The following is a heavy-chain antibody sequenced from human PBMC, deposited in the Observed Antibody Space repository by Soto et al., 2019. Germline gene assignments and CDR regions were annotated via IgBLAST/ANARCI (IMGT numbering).Heavy chain of an antibody. V-gene: IGHV2-5*02. CDR1: GFSLSTSGVG. CDR2: IYWDDDK. J-gene: IGHJ1*01. D-gene: IGHD2-2*02. CDR3: AHSTSWGYCSSTSCYIYFQH. Sequence: SGPTLVKPTQTLTLTCTFSGFSLSTSGVGVGWIRQPPGKALEWLALIYWDDDKRYSPSLKSRLTITKDTSKNQVVLTMTNMDPVDTATYYCAHSTSWGYCSSTSCYIYFQHWGQGTLVTVSS.